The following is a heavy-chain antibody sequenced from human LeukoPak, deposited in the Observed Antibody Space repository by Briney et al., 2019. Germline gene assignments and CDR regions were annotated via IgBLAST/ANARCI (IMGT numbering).Heavy chain of an antibody. CDR1: GVSISSYY. V-gene: IGHV4-59*01. CDR2: IYYSGST. D-gene: IGHD5-18*01. Sequence: PSETLSLTCTVSGVSISSYYWSWIRQPPGKGLEWIGYIYYSGSTNYNPSLKSRVTISVDTSKNQFSLKLSSVTAADTAVYYCARTRGYSYSYYYYGMDVWGQGTTVTVSS. CDR3: ARTRGYSYSYYYYGMDV. J-gene: IGHJ6*02.